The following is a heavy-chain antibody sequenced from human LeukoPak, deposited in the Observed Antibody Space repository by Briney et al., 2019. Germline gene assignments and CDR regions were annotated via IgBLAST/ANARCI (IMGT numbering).Heavy chain of an antibody. CDR3: AKEAHDTLITGHFDP. D-gene: IGHD3-9*01. CDR2: ISAYNGNP. V-gene: IGHV1-18*01. Sequence: GSGKVSCKASGYTFTSYGISWVRKAPGQGLEWMEGISAYNGNPNYAQKLQGRVSMTTDKARSPVYLELRSLRSDDTAGYYCAKEAHDTLITGHFDPWGPGTLVTVS. CDR1: GYTFTSYG. J-gene: IGHJ5*02.